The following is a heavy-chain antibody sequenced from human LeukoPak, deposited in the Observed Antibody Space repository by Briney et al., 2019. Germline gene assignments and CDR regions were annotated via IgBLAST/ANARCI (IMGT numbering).Heavy chain of an antibody. CDR2: ISWNSGSI. D-gene: IGHD3-22*01. CDR3: ARLYYDSSGAGDW. V-gene: IGHV3-9*01. Sequence: GGSLRLSCAASGFTFDDYAMHWVRQAPGKGLEWVSGISWNSGSIGYADSVKGRFTISRDNAKNSLYLQMNSLRAEDTALYYCARLYYDSSGAGDWWGQGTLVTVSS. J-gene: IGHJ4*02. CDR1: GFTFDDYA.